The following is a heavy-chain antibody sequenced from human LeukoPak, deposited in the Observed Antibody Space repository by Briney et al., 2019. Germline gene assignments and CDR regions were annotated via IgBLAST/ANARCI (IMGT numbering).Heavy chain of an antibody. V-gene: IGHV4-4*07. CDR2: IYTSGST. CDR1: GGSISSYY. J-gene: IGHJ4*02. D-gene: IGHD3-22*01. Sequence: SETLSLTCTVSGGSISSYYWSWIRQPAGKGLEWIGRIYTSGSTNYNPSLKSRVTMSVDTSKNQFSLKLSSVTAADTAVYYCARGGYYYDSSGYGDFDYWGQGTLVTVSS. CDR3: ARGGYYYDSSGYGDFDY.